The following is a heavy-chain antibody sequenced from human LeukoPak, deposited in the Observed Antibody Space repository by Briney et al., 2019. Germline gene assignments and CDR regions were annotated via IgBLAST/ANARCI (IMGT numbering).Heavy chain of an antibody. CDR2: IYYSGST. CDR3: AREVGIRDYYYGMDV. V-gene: IGHV4-59*01. CDR1: GGSISSSY. J-gene: IGHJ6*02. D-gene: IGHD1-1*01. Sequence: SETLSLTCTVSGGSISSSYWSWIRQPPGKGLEWIGYIYYSGSTNYNPSLKSRVTISVDTSKTQFSLKLSSVTAAETAVYYCAREVGIRDYYYGMDVWGQGTTVTVSS.